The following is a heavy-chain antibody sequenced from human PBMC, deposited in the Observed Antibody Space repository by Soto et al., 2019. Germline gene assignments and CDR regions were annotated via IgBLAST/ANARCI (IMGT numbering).Heavy chain of an antibody. CDR3: AKPTWWEEAHNYNFDP. Sequence: PGGSLRLSCAASGFTFSSYAMSWVRQAPGKGLEWVSAISGSGGSTYYADSVKGRFTISRDNSKNTLYLQMNSLRAEDTAVYYCAKPTWWEEAHNYNFDPWGQGTLVTVSS. D-gene: IGHD1-26*01. CDR1: GFTFSSYA. V-gene: IGHV3-23*01. J-gene: IGHJ5*02. CDR2: ISGSGGST.